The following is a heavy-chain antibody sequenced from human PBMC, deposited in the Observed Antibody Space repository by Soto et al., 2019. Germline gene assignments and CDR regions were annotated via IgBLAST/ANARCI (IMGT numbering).Heavy chain of an antibody. D-gene: IGHD4-17*01. CDR3: ATGVGMTTVITPYYYYMDV. J-gene: IGHJ6*03. Sequence: VASVKVSCKASGYTFTSYYMHWVRQAPGQGLEWMGIINPSGGSTSYAQKFQGRVTMTRDTSTSTVYMELSSLRSEDTAVYYCATGVGMTTVITPYYYYMDVWGKGTTVTVSS. V-gene: IGHV1-46*03. CDR1: GYTFTSYY. CDR2: INPSGGST.